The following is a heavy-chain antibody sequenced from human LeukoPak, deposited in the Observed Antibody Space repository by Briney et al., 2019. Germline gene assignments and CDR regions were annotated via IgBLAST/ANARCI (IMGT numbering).Heavy chain of an antibody. CDR1: GGSISSYY. CDR2: IYTSGST. V-gene: IGHV4-4*07. J-gene: IGHJ6*02. Sequence: PSETLSLTCTVSGGSISSYYWSWIRQPAGKGLEWIGRIYTSGSTNYNPSLKSRVTMSVDTSKNQFSLKLSSVTAADTAVYYCARDLFFPVGNYYYYGMDVWGQGTTVTVSS. D-gene: IGHD3-3*01. CDR3: ARDLFFPVGNYYYYGMDV.